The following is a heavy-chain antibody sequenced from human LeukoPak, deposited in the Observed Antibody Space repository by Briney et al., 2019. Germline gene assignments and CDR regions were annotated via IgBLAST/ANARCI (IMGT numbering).Heavy chain of an antibody. CDR1: GFTFSSYG. D-gene: IGHD5-12*01. Sequence: GSLRLSCAASGFTFSSYGMHWVRQAPGKGLEWVAVIWYDGSNKYYADSVKGRFTISRDNSKNTLYLQMNSLRAEDTAVYHCARGRGSTAGLFDYWGQGTLVTVSS. J-gene: IGHJ4*02. CDR3: ARGRGSTAGLFDY. CDR2: IWYDGSNK. V-gene: IGHV3-33*01.